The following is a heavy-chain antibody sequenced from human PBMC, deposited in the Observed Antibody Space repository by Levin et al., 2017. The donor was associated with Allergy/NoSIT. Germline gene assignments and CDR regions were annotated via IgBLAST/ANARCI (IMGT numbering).Heavy chain of an antibody. CDR3: ARGTEYSSSSPKVPFDY. CDR2: ISSSSSYI. Sequence: GGSLRLSCAASGFTFSSYSMNWVRQAPGKGLEWVSSISSSSSYIYYADSVKGRFTISRDNAKNSLYLQMNSLRAEDTAVYYCARGTEYSSSSPKVPFDYWGQGTLVTVSS. V-gene: IGHV3-21*01. CDR1: GFTFSSYS. D-gene: IGHD6-6*01. J-gene: IGHJ4*02.